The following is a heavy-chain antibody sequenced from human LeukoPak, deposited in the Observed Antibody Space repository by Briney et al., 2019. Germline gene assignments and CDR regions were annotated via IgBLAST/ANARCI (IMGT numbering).Heavy chain of an antibody. CDR3: ARAPDEPYYYYYGMDV. J-gene: IGHJ6*02. D-gene: IGHD1-14*01. V-gene: IGHV3-7*01. CDR2: IKQDGSEK. Sequence: GGSLRLSCAASGFTFSSYWMTWVRQAPGKGLEWVANIKQDGSEKYYVDSVKGRFTISRDNAKNSLYLQMNSLRAEDTAVYYCARAPDEPYYYYYGMDVWGQGTTVTVSS. CDR1: GFTFSSYW.